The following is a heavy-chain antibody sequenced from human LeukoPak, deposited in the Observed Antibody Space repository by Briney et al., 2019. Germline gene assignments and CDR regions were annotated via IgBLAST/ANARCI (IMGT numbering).Heavy chain of an antibody. V-gene: IGHV1-69*05. D-gene: IGHD3-10*01. Sequence: ASVKVSCKASGGTFSSYAISWVRQAPGQGLEWMGRIIPIFGTANYAQKFQGRVTITTDESTSTAYMELSSLRSEDTAVYYCAREMYYYGSGIPLALDYWGQGTLVTVSS. CDR2: IIPIFGTA. CDR3: AREMYYYGSGIPLALDY. CDR1: GGTFSSYA. J-gene: IGHJ4*02.